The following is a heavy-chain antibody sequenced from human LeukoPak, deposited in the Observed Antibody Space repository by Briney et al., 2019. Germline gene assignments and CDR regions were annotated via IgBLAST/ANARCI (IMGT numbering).Heavy chain of an antibody. V-gene: IGHV4-38-2*01. J-gene: IGHJ4*02. CDR1: GYSISSGYF. Sequence: SETLSLTCAVSGYSISSGYFWGWIRQSPGKWLEWIGSIYHSGSTYYNPSLKSRVTISVDTSKNQFSLKLSSVTAADTAVYYCTGKYYYDSSGYYYVDYWGQGTLVTVSS. CDR3: TGKYYYDSSGYYYVDY. CDR2: IYHSGST. D-gene: IGHD3-22*01.